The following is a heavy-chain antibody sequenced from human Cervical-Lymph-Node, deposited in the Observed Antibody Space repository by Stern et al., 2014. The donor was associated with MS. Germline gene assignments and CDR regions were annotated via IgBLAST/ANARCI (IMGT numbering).Heavy chain of an antibody. CDR3: ARVRTVPGRRADF. D-gene: IGHD2-15*01. J-gene: IGHJ4*02. V-gene: IGHV1-8*01. Sequence: VQLVQSGDEVKKPGASVKVSCKASGYTFTRYDLHWVRQATGQGLEWMGWVNPNNGNRDSAEKFQGRLTMTTNTSISTAYMELTSLTSDDTAVYYCARVRTVPGRRADFWGQGTLVTVSS. CDR2: VNPNNGNR. CDR1: GYTFTRYD.